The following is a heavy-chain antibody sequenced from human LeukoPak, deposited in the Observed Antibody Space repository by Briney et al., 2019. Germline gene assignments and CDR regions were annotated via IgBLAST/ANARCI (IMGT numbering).Heavy chain of an antibody. V-gene: IGHV4-39*01. CDR1: GDSISSNRYY. Sequence: SETLSLTCIVSGDSISSNRYYWGWLRQFPGQGLEWIGSFFYRGTPYYNPSLKNRVTIFVDTSKNQFSLKVTSMTAADTAIYYCARQTCTDTSCTVYRWYFDLWGRGALVTVSS. CDR3: ARQTCTDTSCTVYRWYFDL. CDR2: FFYRGTP. J-gene: IGHJ2*01. D-gene: IGHD2-8*02.